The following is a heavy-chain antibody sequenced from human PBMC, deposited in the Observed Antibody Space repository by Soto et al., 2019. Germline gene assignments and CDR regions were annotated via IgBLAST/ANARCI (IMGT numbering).Heavy chain of an antibody. D-gene: IGHD3-3*01. J-gene: IGHJ6*04. CDR1: GGTFSSYA. Sequence: SVKVSCKVSGGTFSSYAISWVRQAPGQGLEWMGGIIPIFGTANYAQKFQGRVTITADKSTSTAYMELSSLRSEDTAVYYCARPNYDFWSGPRPSYYYYGMDVWGKGTMVTVSS. CDR3: ARPNYDFWSGPRPSYYYYGMDV. V-gene: IGHV1-69*06. CDR2: IIPIFGTA.